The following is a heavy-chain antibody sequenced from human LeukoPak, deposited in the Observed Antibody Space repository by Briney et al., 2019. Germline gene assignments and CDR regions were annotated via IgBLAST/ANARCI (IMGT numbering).Heavy chain of an antibody. Sequence: KPGGSLRLSCAASGFTFSSYSMNWVRQAPGKGLEWVSSISSSSSYIYYADSVKGRFTISRDNAKNSLYLQMNSLRAEDTAVYYCARVLGGGYDYFYYYMDVWGKGTTVTISS. CDR3: ARVLGGGYDYFYYYMDV. CDR1: GFTFSSYS. J-gene: IGHJ6*03. V-gene: IGHV3-21*04. CDR2: ISSSSSYI. D-gene: IGHD5-12*01.